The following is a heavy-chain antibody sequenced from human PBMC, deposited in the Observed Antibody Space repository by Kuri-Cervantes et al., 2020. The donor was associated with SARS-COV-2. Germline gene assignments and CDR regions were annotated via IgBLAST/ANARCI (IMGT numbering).Heavy chain of an antibody. J-gene: IGHJ4*02. D-gene: IGHD2-8*01. CDR1: GFTFSSYA. Sequence: LTCAASGFTFSSYAMHWVRQAPGKGLEWVAVISYDGSNKDYTASGKGRFTIPRDNSRNTLYLQMRSLRTEDTAFYYCAKDRVGVLDSWGQGTLVTVSS. CDR3: AKDRVGVLDS. V-gene: IGHV3-30-3*01. CDR2: ISYDGSNK.